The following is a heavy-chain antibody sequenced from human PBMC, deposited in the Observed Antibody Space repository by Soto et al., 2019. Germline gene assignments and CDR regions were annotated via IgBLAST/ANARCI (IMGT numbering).Heavy chain of an antibody. V-gene: IGHV1-69*01. J-gene: IGHJ5*02. CDR2: IVPMFGTP. Sequence: QVQLVQSGTEVRKPGSSVKVSCRASGDTFSSYATSWVRQAPGQGLEWMGDIVPMFGTPNIAQKFQGRVTISADESTSTAYMELSSLKSEDTAVYYCARLGERSCFDPWGQGTLITVSS. CDR1: GDTFSSYA. CDR3: ARLGERSCFDP. D-gene: IGHD3-10*01.